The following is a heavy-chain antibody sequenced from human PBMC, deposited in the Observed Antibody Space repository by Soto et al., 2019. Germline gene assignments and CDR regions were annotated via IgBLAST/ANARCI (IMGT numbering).Heavy chain of an antibody. CDR2: IYYSGST. Sequence: QLQLQESGPGLVKPSETLSLTCTVSGGSISSSSYYWGWIRQPPGKGLEWIGSIYYSGSTYYNPSLNSRVTMSVDTSKNQFSLKLSSVTAADTAVYYCARLGALTGISSSSFDYWGQGTLVTVSS. V-gene: IGHV4-39*01. J-gene: IGHJ4*02. D-gene: IGHD6-6*01. CDR1: GGSISSSSYY. CDR3: ARLGALTGISSSSFDY.